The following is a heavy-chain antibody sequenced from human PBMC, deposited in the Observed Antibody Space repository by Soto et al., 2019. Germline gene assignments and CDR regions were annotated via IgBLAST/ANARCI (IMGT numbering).Heavy chain of an antibody. J-gene: IGHJ4*02. V-gene: IGHV1-3*01. CDR1: GYTFTSYA. Sequence: ASVRVYCQAAGYTFTSYAMHWVRQAPGQRLEWMGWINAGNGNTKYSQKFQGRVTITRDTSASTAYMELSSLRSEDTAVYYCARSIVVVTALDYWGQGTLVTVSS. CDR2: INAGNGNT. D-gene: IGHD2-21*02. CDR3: ARSIVVVTALDY.